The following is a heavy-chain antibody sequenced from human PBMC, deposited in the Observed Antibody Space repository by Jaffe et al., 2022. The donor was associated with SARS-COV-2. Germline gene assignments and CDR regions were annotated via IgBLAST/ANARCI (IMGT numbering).Heavy chain of an antibody. Sequence: EVQLVESGGGLVQPGGSLRLSCEISGLTVRTNYMTWFRQSPGKGLEWVSIIYSGGTTYYADSVRGRFTISRDNSKNTVYLQMNSLRSDDTAVYYCARSMAQAYYYGMDVWGQGTTVAVS. V-gene: IGHV3-66*02. CDR3: ARSMAQAYYYGMDV. CDR2: IYSGGTT. J-gene: IGHJ6*02. D-gene: IGHD2-8*01. CDR1: GLTVRTNY.